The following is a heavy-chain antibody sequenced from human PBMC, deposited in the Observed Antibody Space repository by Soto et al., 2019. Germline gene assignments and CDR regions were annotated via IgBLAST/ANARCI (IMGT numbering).Heavy chain of an antibody. CDR2: IIPIFGTA. CDR1: GGTFSSYA. D-gene: IGHD1-26*01. Sequence: SVKVSCKASGGTFSSYAISWVRQAPGQGLEWMGGIIPIFGTANYAQKFQGRVTITADESTSTAYMELSSLRSEDTAVYYCARDRHRIVGATGILGAFYIWGQGTTVTVSS. J-gene: IGHJ3*02. CDR3: ARDRHRIVGATGILGAFYI. V-gene: IGHV1-69*13.